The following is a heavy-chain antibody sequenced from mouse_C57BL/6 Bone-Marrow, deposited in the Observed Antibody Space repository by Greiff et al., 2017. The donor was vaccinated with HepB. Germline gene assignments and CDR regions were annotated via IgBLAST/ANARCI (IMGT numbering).Heavy chain of an antibody. V-gene: IGHV5-17*01. CDR3: ARRAY. CDR2: ISSGSSTI. J-gene: IGHJ3*01. CDR1: GFTFSDYG. Sequence: EVHLVESGGGLVKPGGFLKLSCAASGFTFSDYGMHWVRQAPEKGLEWVAYISSGSSTIYYADTVKGRFTISRDNAKNTLFLQMTSLRSEDTAMYYCARRAYWGQGTLVTVSA.